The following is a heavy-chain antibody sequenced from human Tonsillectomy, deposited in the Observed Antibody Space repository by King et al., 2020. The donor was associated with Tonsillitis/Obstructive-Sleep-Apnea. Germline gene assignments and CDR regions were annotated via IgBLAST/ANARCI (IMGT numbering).Heavy chain of an antibody. CDR3: ARAYSGSYVYYYYAMDV. Sequence: DVQLVESGGGLVQPGGSLRLSCAASGFTFSSYEMNWVRPAPGKGLEWGSYISSSGSTIYYADSVKGRFTISRDKAKNSLYLQMNSLRAEDTAVYYCARAYSGSYVYYYYAMDVWGQGTTVTVSS. D-gene: IGHD1-26*01. V-gene: IGHV3-48*03. J-gene: IGHJ6*02. CDR2: ISSSGSTI. CDR1: GFTFSSYE.